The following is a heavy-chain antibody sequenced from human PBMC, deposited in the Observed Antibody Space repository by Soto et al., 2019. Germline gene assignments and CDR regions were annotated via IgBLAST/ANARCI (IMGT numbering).Heavy chain of an antibody. CDR2: ISAYNGNT. Sequence: KVSCKASGYTFTSYGISWVRQAPGQGLEWMGWISAYNGNTNYAQKLQGRVTMTTDTSTSTAYMELRSLRSDDTAVYYCARDEPIAVAGMVAFDIWGQGTMVTVSS. J-gene: IGHJ3*02. D-gene: IGHD6-19*01. CDR3: ARDEPIAVAGMVAFDI. CDR1: GYTFTSYG. V-gene: IGHV1-18*01.